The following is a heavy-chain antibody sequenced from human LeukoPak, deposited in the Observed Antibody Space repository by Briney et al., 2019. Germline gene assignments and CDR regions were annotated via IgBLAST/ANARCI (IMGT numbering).Heavy chain of an antibody. D-gene: IGHD2-15*01. J-gene: IGHJ3*02. CDR2: ISYDGSNK. V-gene: IGHV3-30*03. CDR1: GFTFSSYG. Sequence: PGGSLRLSCAASGFTFSSYGMHWVRQAPGKGLEWVAVISYDGSNKYYADSVKGRFTISRDNAKNSLYLQMNSLRAEDTAVYYCARAWGGGSFDAFGIWGQGTMVTVSS. CDR3: ARAWGGGSFDAFGI.